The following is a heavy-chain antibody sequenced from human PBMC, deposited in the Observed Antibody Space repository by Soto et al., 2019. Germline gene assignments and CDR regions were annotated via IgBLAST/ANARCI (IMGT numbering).Heavy chain of an antibody. J-gene: IGHJ4*02. V-gene: IGHV4-59*01. D-gene: IGHD2-21*01. Sequence: PSETLSLTCTVSGGSISSYYWSWIRQPPGKGLEWIGYIYYSGSTNYNPSLKSRVTITKDTSKNQVVLTMTYMDPVDTATYYCAHMIEGAFFDHWGQGTLVTVSS. CDR3: AHMIEGAFFDH. CDR2: IYYSGST. CDR1: GGSISSYY.